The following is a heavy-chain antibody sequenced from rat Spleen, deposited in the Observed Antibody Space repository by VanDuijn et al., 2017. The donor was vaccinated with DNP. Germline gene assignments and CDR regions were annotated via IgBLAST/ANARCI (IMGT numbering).Heavy chain of an antibody. Sequence: EVQLVESGGGLVRPGRSLKLSCAASGFTFSDYNMAWVRQAPKKGLEWVATISYDGGSTYYRDSVKGRFTISRDNARSTLYLQMNSLRSEDTATYYCTTENTDYWGQGVMVTVSS. J-gene: IGHJ2*01. CDR3: TTENTDY. CDR2: ISYDGGST. CDR1: GFTFSDYN. D-gene: IGHD1-11*01. V-gene: IGHV5-7*01.